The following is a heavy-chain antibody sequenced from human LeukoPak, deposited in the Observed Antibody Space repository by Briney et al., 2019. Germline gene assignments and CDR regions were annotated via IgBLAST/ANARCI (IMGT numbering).Heavy chain of an antibody. CDR1: GGSFSGFY. J-gene: IGHJ4*02. CDR2: VNGSGNS. V-gene: IGHV4-34*01. Sequence: SETLSLTCAVYGGSFSGFYWSWIRQPPGKGLEWIGDVNGSGNSKYNPSLKSRVTISVDPSKNQFSLKVISVTAADTAVYYCARGDDGPTHYFDYWGQGTLVTVSS. CDR3: ARGDDGPTHYFDY. D-gene: IGHD4/OR15-4a*01.